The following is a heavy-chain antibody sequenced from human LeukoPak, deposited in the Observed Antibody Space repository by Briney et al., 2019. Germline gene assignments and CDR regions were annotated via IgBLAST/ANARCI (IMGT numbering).Heavy chain of an antibody. V-gene: IGHV3-7*01. CDR1: GFTFSSYW. CDR2: IKQDGSEK. J-gene: IGHJ4*02. Sequence: PGGSLRLSCAASGFTFSSYWMSWVRQAPGKGLGWVANIKQDGSEKYYVDSVKGRFTISRDNAKNSLYLQMNSLRAEDTAVYYCAREGTYYYDSSGYYPVDYWGQGTLVTVSS. D-gene: IGHD3-22*01. CDR3: AREGTYYYDSSGYYPVDY.